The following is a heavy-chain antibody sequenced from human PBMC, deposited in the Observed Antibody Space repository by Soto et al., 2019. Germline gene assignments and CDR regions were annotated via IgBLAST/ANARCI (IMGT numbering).Heavy chain of an antibody. CDR1: GYTFTSYY. CDR2: INPSGGST. Sequence: ASVKVSCKASGYTFTSYYMHWVRQAPGQGLEWMGIINPSGGSTSYAQKFQGRVTMTRDTSTSTVYMELSSLRSEDTAVYYCARDFRLPGRGYSGYEPFDYWGQGTLVTVSS. D-gene: IGHD5-12*01. CDR3: ARDFRLPGRGYSGYEPFDY. J-gene: IGHJ4*02. V-gene: IGHV1-46*01.